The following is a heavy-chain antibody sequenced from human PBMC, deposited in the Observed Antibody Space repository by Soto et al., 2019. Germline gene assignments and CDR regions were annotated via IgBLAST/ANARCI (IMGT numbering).Heavy chain of an antibody. J-gene: IGHJ4*02. Sequence: PGGSLRLSCAASGFTFSTYYMHWVRQATGKGLEWVSAIGTIRDTYYLDSVKGRFTISRENAKNSVYLQMNSLRAGDTAVYYCARVIYGSHDYWGQGTLVTVSS. CDR3: ARVIYGSHDY. D-gene: IGHD3-10*01. V-gene: IGHV3-13*01. CDR1: GFTFSTYY. CDR2: IGTIRDT.